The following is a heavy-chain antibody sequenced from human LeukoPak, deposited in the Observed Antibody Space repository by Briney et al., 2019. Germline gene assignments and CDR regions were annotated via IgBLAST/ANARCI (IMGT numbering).Heavy chain of an antibody. J-gene: IGHJ6*02. CDR1: GYTLTELS. D-gene: IGHD3-3*02. CDR3: ATVPLLALYGMDV. CDR2: FDPEDGET. Sequence: ASVTVSCKLSGYTLTELSMHWVRQAPGKGLEWMGGFDPEDGETIYAQKFQGRVTMTDDTSTDTAYMELSRLRSEDTAVYYCATVPLLALYGMDVWGQGTTVTVSS. V-gene: IGHV1-24*01.